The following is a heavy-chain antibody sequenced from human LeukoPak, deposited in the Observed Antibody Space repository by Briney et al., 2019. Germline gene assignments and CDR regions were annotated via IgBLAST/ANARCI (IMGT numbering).Heavy chain of an antibody. Sequence: PGGSLRLSCAASGFTFSNYAMSWVRQAPGRGLEWVAVISYDGSNKYYADSVKGRFTISRDNSKNTLFLQMNSLRADDTAVYYCARDKYPGSGSYYIFDYWGQGTLVTASS. CDR3: ARDKYPGSGSYYIFDY. CDR2: ISYDGSNK. CDR1: GFTFSNYA. J-gene: IGHJ4*02. D-gene: IGHD1-26*01. V-gene: IGHV3-30-3*01.